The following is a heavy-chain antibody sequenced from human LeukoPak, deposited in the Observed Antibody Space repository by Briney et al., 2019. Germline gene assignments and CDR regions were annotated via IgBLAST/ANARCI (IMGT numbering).Heavy chain of an antibody. D-gene: IGHD3-22*01. V-gene: IGHV3-23*01. Sequence: GGSLRLSCAASGFTFSSYAMSWVRQAPGKGLEWVSAISGSGGSTYYADSVKGRFTISRDNSKNTLYLQMNSLRAEDTAVYYCAKAPHSSYDSSGYYLDYWGQGTRVTVSS. CDR3: AKAPHSSYDSSGYYLDY. J-gene: IGHJ4*02. CDR2: ISGSGGST. CDR1: GFTFSSYA.